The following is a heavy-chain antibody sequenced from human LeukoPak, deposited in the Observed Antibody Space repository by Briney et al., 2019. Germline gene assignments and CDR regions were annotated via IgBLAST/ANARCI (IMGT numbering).Heavy chain of an antibody. V-gene: IGHV3-21*01. Sequence: PGGSLRLSCAASGFTFSSYSMNWVRQAPGKGLEWVSSISSSSSYIYYADSVKGRFTISRDNAKNSLFLQMNRLRAEDAALYFCAREDYGDLGYWGQGTLVTVSS. J-gene: IGHJ4*02. CDR3: AREDYGDLGY. CDR1: GFTFSSYS. CDR2: ISSSSSYI. D-gene: IGHD4-17*01.